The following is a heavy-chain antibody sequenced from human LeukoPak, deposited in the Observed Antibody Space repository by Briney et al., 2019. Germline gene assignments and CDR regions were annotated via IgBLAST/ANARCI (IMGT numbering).Heavy chain of an antibody. CDR3: MRVGYGSGNPPGGFDI. CDR2: VYYSGST. V-gene: IGHV4-39*07. CDR1: GGSISSSSYY. J-gene: IGHJ3*02. D-gene: IGHD3-10*01. Sequence: PSETLSLTGTVSGGSISSSSYYWAWIRQPPGKGLEWIGSVYYSGSTYNNPSLQSRVTISVDTSKNKFSLKLTSVTAADTAVYYCMRVGYGSGNPPGGFDIWGQGTMVIVSS.